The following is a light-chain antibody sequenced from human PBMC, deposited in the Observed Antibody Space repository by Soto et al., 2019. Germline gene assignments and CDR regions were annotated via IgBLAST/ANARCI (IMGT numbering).Light chain of an antibody. CDR2: DVT. Sequence: QSALTQPASVSGSPGQSITISCTGTSSDVGAYIYVSWYQQYPGKAPKYIIYDVTNRPSGVSYRFSGSMSGNTASLTISGLQAEDEADYYCSSYTTRSTLYVFGTGTKPTVL. CDR1: SSDVGAYIY. V-gene: IGLV2-14*03. CDR3: SSYTTRSTLYV. J-gene: IGLJ1*01.